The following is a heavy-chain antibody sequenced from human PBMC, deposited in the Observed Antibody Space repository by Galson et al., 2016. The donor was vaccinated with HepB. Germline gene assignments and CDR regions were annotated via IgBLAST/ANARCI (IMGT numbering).Heavy chain of an antibody. J-gene: IGHJ5*02. CDR1: SYTFISHG. CDR2: IDPYNGNA. Sequence: QSGAEVKKTGASVKVSCKASSYTFISHGITWVRQAPGQGLEWMGWIDPYNGNADYAEKFQDRVTVTTDTSTSTAYMELRSLRSDDTAVYYCANWVAAKGTHWFDPWGQGTLVTVSS. D-gene: IGHD2-15*01. CDR3: ANWVAAKGTHWFDP. V-gene: IGHV1-18*01.